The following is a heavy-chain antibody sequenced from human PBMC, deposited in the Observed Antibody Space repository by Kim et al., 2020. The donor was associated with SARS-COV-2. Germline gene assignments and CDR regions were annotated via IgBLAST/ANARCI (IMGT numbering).Heavy chain of an antibody. CDR1: GYTFTSYY. D-gene: IGHD3-10*02. V-gene: IGHV1-46*01. J-gene: IGHJ5*02. Sequence: ASVKVSCKASGYTFTSYYMHWVRQAPGQGLEWMGIINPSGGSTSYAQKFQGRVTMTRDTSTSTVYMELSSLRSEDTAVYYCARDNLRSRFGELSPYNWFDPWSEGSLVTVSS. CDR3: ARDNLRSRFGELSPYNWFDP. CDR2: INPSGGST.